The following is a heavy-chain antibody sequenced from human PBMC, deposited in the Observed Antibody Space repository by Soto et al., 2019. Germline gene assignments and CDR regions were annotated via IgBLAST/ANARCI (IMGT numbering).Heavy chain of an antibody. CDR2: SSAYNGDT. CDR3: ARVRAAAFGPFDF. V-gene: IGHV1-18*01. CDR1: GYTFADSG. Sequence: QVQLVQSGGEVKKPGASVKVSCKASGYTFADSGISWVRQAPGQGLEWLGWSSAYNGDTEYAQKFQGRVTMTTDATTGTAYMELRSLTSDDTAVYYCARVRAAAFGPFDFWGQGTLVTGSS. J-gene: IGHJ4*02. D-gene: IGHD2-2*01.